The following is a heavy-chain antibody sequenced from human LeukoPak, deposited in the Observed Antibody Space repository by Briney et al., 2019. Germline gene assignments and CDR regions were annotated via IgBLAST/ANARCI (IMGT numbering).Heavy chain of an antibody. CDR2: INHSGST. D-gene: IGHD6-13*01. J-gene: IGHJ5*02. V-gene: IGHV4-34*01. CDR1: GGSFSGYY. Sequence: MSSETLSLTCAVYGGSFSGYYWSWIRQPPGKGLEWIGEINHSGSTNYNPSLKSRVTISVDTSKNQFSLKLSSVTAADTAVYYCARARYSSSSSWFDPWGQGTLVTVSS. CDR3: ARARYSSSSSWFDP.